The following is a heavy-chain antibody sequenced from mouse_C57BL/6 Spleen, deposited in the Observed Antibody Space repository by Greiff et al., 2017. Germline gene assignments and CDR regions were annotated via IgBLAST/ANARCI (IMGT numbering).Heavy chain of an antibody. Sequence: QVHVKQPGAELVKPGASVKLSCKASGYTFTSYWMHWVKQRPGRGLEWIGRIDPNSGGTKYNEKFKSKATLTVDKPSSTAYMQLSSLTSEDSAVYYCASSPVYYGSSLDYWGQGTTLTVSS. CDR2: IDPNSGGT. J-gene: IGHJ2*01. D-gene: IGHD1-1*01. V-gene: IGHV1-72*01. CDR3: ASSPVYYGSSLDY. CDR1: GYTFTSYW.